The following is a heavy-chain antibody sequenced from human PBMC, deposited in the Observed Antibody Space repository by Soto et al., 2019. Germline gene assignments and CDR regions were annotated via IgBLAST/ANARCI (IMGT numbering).Heavy chain of an antibody. CDR1: GFTFSSYA. V-gene: IGHV3-23*01. CDR3: ATLAGEQWMFDY. D-gene: IGHD6-19*01. CDR2: LSHTSTNI. Sequence: EVHLLESGGGLVQPGGSLRLSCAASGFTFSSYAMSWVRQAPGKGLQWVSALSHTSTNIFYADSVKGRFTISRDHSKNTMSLQMNSLRAEDTAIYYCATLAGEQWMFDYWGQGILVTVSS. J-gene: IGHJ4*02.